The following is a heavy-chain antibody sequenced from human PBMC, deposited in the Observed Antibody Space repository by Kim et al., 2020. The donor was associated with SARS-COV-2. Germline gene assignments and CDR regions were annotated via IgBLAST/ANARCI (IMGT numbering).Heavy chain of an antibody. CDR3: ARGGSGSYYNFYY. CDR1: GGSISSYY. D-gene: IGHD1-26*01. J-gene: IGHJ4*02. Sequence: SETLSLTCTVSGGSISSYYWSWIRQPPGKGLEWIGYIYYSGSTNYNPSLKSRVTISVDTSKNQFSLKLSSVTAADTAVYYCARGGSGSYYNFYYWGQGTLVTVSS. V-gene: IGHV4-59*13. CDR2: IYYSGST.